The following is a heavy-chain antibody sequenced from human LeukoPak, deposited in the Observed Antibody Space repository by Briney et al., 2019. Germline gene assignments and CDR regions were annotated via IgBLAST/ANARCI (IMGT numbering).Heavy chain of an antibody. Sequence: GGSLRLSCAASGFTLRSSDMNWIRQAPGKGLEWVSAISGSVGGTTYYANSVKGRFTISRDNSKNTLHLQMSSLRAEDTAVYYCAEAGCPNIAWRPNVYTWFDPWGQGTLVTVSS. CDR2: ISGSVGGTT. D-gene: IGHD2-8*01. CDR1: GFTLRSSD. CDR3: AEAGCPNIAWRPNVYTWFDP. J-gene: IGHJ5*02. V-gene: IGHV3-23*01.